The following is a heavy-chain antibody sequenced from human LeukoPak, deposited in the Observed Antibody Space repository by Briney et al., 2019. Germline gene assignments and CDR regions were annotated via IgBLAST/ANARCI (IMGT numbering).Heavy chain of an antibody. D-gene: IGHD3-22*01. CDR3: ARRRRYYYDSSGSAGLDY. CDR1: GGSLSGYY. J-gene: IGHJ4*02. Sequence: SETLSLTCALYGGSLSGYYWSWIRHPPGKGLGWIGEINHSGSTNYNPSLKSRVPIPVETPQNQSPLKLSSVTAADTAVSYCARRRRYYYDSSGSAGLDYWGQGTLVTVSS. V-gene: IGHV4-34*01. CDR2: INHSGST.